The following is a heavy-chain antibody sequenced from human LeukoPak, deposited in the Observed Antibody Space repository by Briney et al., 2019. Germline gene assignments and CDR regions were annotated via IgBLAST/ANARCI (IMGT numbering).Heavy chain of an antibody. CDR3: ARDICSSTSWHNFDY. CDR1: GFTFSSYW. D-gene: IGHD2-2*01. J-gene: IGHJ4*02. Sequence: GGSLRLSCAASGFTFSSYWMSWVRQAPGKGLEWVANIKQDGSEKYYVDSVKGRFTISRDNAKNSLYLQMNSLRAEDTAVYYRARDICSSTSWHNFDYWGQGTLVTVSS. V-gene: IGHV3-7*01. CDR2: IKQDGSEK.